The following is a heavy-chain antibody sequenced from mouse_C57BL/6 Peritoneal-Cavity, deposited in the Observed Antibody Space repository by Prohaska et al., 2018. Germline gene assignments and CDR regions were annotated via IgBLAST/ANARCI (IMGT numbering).Heavy chain of an antibody. CDR1: GYTFTSYW. CDR2: IDPSDSYT. Sequence: QVQLQQPGAELVMPGASVRLSCKASGYTFTSYWMHWVKQRPGQGLEWIGEIDPSDSYTNYNQKFKGKATLTVDKSSSTAYMQLSSLTSEDCAVYYCARGGYYGNPYWYFDVWGTGTTVTVSS. CDR3: ARGGYYGNPYWYFDV. V-gene: IGHV1-69*01. J-gene: IGHJ1*03. D-gene: IGHD2-1*01.